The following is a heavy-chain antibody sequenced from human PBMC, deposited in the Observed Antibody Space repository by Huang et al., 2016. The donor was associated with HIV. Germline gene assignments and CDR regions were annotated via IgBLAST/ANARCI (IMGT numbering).Heavy chain of an antibody. CDR1: GDSFNSNTFY. J-gene: IGHJ1*01. Sequence: LQESGPGLVGPSETLSLTCAVSGDSFNSNTFYWGWFRRPPGQALEWIGSCYYSGTTYYNPALKRRARIAVDASKNRIFLHLRSVTAADTGVYYCARTGVAVSDDPEYFQHWGQGALVTIS. D-gene: IGHD3-3*01. CDR2: CYYSGTT. CDR3: ARTGVAVSDDPEYFQH. V-gene: IGHV4-39*02.